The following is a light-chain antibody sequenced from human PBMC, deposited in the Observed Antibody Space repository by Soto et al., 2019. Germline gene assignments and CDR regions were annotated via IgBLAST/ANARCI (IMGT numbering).Light chain of an antibody. CDR1: SNDVGAYDY. CDR3: SSYRGSSTLT. J-gene: IGLJ2*01. V-gene: IGLV2-14*01. Sequence: QSALTQPASVSGSPGQSITISCTGTSNDVGAYDYVSWYQQHPGKAPKLIIYEVTYRPSGVSNRFSGSQSGNTASLTISGLQAEDEADYYCSSYRGSSTLTFGGGTKVTAL. CDR2: EVT.